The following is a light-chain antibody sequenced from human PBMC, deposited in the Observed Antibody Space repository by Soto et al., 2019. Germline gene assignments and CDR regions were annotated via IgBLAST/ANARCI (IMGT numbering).Light chain of an antibody. Sequence: DIQMTQSPSSLSASVGYRFTITCRASQSIRSYLNWYQQKPGKAPKLLIYAASSLQSGVPSRFSGSGSGTDFTLTISSLQPEDFPTYYCQQSYSTPTFGGGTKVDIK. V-gene: IGKV1-39*01. CDR3: QQSYSTPT. CDR2: AAS. CDR1: QSIRSY. J-gene: IGKJ4*01.